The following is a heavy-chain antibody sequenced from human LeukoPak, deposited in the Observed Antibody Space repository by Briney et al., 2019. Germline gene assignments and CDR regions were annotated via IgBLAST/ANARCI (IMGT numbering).Heavy chain of an antibody. Sequence: SETLSLTCTVSGGSISSSSYCWGWIRPPPGKGLEWIGSIYYSGSTYYNPSLKSRDTISVDTSKNQFSLKLSSVTAADTAVYYCASRGNYYGSGSYYFDYWGPGTLVTVSS. V-gene: IGHV4-39*07. CDR3: ASRGNYYGSGSYYFDY. CDR2: IYYSGST. CDR1: GGSISSSSYC. D-gene: IGHD3-10*01. J-gene: IGHJ4*02.